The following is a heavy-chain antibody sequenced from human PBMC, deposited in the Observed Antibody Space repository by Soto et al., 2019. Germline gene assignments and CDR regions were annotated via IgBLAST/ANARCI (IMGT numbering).Heavy chain of an antibody. Sequence: GGSLRLSCTASGFTFGDYAMSWFRQAPGKGLEWVGFIRSKAYGGTTEYAASVKGRFTISRDDSKSIAYLQMNSLKTEDTAVYYCTRASITMVRGVIDGYFDYWGQGTLVTVSS. CDR3: TRASITMVRGVIDGYFDY. CDR2: IRSKAYGGTT. CDR1: GFTFGDYA. V-gene: IGHV3-49*03. D-gene: IGHD3-10*01. J-gene: IGHJ4*02.